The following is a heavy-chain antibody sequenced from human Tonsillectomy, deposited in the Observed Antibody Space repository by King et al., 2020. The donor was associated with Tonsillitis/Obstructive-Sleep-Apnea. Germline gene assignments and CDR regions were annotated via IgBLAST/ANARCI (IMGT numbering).Heavy chain of an antibody. CDR3: ARDRGGYSDGWNDY. CDR2: IYYSGST. Sequence: VQLQESGPGLVKPSQTLSLTCTVSGGSISSGGYYWSWIRQHPGKGLGWIGYIYYSGSTYYNPSLKSRVTISVDTSKHQFSLKLSSWTAADTAVYYWARDRGGYSDGWNDYWGQGTLVTVSS. J-gene: IGHJ4*02. D-gene: IGHD5-18*01. V-gene: IGHV4-31*03. CDR1: GGSISSGGYY.